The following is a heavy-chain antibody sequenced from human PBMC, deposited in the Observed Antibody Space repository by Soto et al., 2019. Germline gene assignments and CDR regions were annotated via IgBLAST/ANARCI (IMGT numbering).Heavy chain of an antibody. CDR2: IWYDGSNK. Sequence: GGSLRHSCAASGFTFSSYGMHWVRQAPGKGLEGVAVIWYDGSNKYYADSVKGRFTISRDNSKNTLYLQMNSLRAEDTAVYYCAREEVSPYCSGGSCLIGKIDYWGQGTLVTVSS. CDR1: GFTFSSYG. D-gene: IGHD2-15*01. J-gene: IGHJ4*02. CDR3: AREEVSPYCSGGSCLIGKIDY. V-gene: IGHV3-33*01.